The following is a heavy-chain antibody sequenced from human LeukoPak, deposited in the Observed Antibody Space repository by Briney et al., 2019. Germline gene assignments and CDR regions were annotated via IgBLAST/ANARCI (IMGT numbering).Heavy chain of an antibody. D-gene: IGHD3-3*01. CDR3: ARSITIFGVVIPHAFDI. Sequence: ASVKVSCKASGYTFTSYYMHWVRQAPGQGLEWMGWISAYNGNTNYAQKLQGRVTMTTDTSTSTAYMELRSLRSDDTAVYYCARSITIFGVVIPHAFDIWGQGTMVTVSS. V-gene: IGHV1-18*04. CDR2: ISAYNGNT. J-gene: IGHJ3*02. CDR1: GYTFTSYY.